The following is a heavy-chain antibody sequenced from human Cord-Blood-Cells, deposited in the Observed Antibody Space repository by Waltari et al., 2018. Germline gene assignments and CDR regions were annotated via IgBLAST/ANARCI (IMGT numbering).Heavy chain of an antibody. CDR3: ARGGGADCSSTSCYVDY. V-gene: IGHV4-34*01. J-gene: IGHJ4*02. CDR2: INHSGST. CDR1: GGSFSGYY. Sequence: QVQLQQWGAGLLKPSETLSLTCAVYGGSFSGYYWIWIRQPPGKGLEWSGEINHSGSTNYNPSLKSRVTISVDTSKNQFSLKLSSVTAADTAVYYCARGGGADCSSTSCYVDYWGQGTLVTVSS. D-gene: IGHD2-2*01.